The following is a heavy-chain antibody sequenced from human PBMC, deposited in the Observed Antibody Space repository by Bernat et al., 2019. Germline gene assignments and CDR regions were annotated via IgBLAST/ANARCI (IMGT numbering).Heavy chain of an antibody. J-gene: IGHJ6*02. D-gene: IGHD2-2*01. V-gene: IGHV4-39*07. Sequence: QLQLQESGPGLVKPSETLSLTCTVSGGSISSSSYYWGWIRQPPGKGLEWIGSIYYSGSTYYNPSLKSRVTISVDTSKNQFSLNLRSVTAADTAVYYCAREDCSSSSCYAGGHYYYYYGIDVWGQGTTVTVSS. CDR1: GGSISSSSYY. CDR3: AREDCSSSSCYAGGHYYYYYGIDV. CDR2: IYYSGST.